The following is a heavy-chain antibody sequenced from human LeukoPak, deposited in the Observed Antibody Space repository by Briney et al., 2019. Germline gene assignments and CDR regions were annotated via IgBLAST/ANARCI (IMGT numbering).Heavy chain of an antibody. CDR2: ISYDGSNK. CDR3: ARGVEGYYDSSGYPPSPTYYFDY. Sequence: GGSLRLSCAASGFTFSSYAMHWVRRAPGKGLEWVAVISYDGSNKYYADSVKGRFTISRDISKNTLYLQMNSLRAEDTAVYYCARGVEGYYDSSGYPPSPTYYFDYWGQGTLVTVSS. D-gene: IGHD3-22*01. CDR1: GFTFSSYA. J-gene: IGHJ4*02. V-gene: IGHV3-30*04.